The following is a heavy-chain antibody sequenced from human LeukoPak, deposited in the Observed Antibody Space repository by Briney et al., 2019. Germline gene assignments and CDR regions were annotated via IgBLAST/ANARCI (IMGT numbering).Heavy chain of an antibody. CDR2: INWNGGSA. CDR1: GFTFSSYE. J-gene: IGHJ4*02. CDR3: ARGGGYSGYDWVY. V-gene: IGHV3-20*04. Sequence: GSLRLSCAASGFTFSSYEMNWVRQAPGKGLEWVSGINWNGGSAGYADSVKGRFTISRDNAKNSLYLQMNSLRAEDTALYYCARGGGYSGYDWVYWGQGTLVTVSS. D-gene: IGHD5-12*01.